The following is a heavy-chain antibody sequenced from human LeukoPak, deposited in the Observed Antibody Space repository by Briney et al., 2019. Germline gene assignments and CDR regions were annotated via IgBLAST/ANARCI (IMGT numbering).Heavy chain of an antibody. CDR1: GYSISSGYY. Sequence: SETLSLTCTVSGYSISSGYYWGWIRQPPGKGLEWIGSIYHSGSTYYNPSLKSRVTISVDTSKNHFSLNLTSVTAADTAVYYCARGAPPQNWGQGALVTVSS. CDR2: IYHSGST. CDR3: ARGAPPQN. J-gene: IGHJ4*02. V-gene: IGHV4-38-2*02.